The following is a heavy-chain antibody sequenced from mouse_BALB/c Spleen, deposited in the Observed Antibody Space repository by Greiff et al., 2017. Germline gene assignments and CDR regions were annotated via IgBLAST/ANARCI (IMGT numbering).Heavy chain of an antibody. V-gene: IGHV3-6*02. CDR3: ASNYGSGAWFAY. CDR2: ISYDGSN. D-gene: IGHD1-1*01. CDR1: GYSITSGYY. J-gene: IGHJ3*01. Sequence: EVKLQESGPGLVKPSQSLSLTCSVTGYSITSGYYWNWIRQFPGNKLEWMGYISYDGSNNYNPSLKNRISITRDTSKNQFFLKLNSVTTEDTATYYCASNYGSGAWFAYWGQGTLVTVSA.